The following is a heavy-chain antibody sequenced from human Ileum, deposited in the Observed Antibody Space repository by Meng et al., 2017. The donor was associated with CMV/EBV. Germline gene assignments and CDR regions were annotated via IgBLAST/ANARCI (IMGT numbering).Heavy chain of an antibody. D-gene: IGHD6-13*01. CDR1: GGPISSSY. Sequence: QVQLQESGPRLVKPSDTLSRTCTVSGGPISSSYWSWIRQPAGKGLEWIGRIYTGGNTRYNPSFKSRVTMSVDTSKNQFSLKLISVTAADTAVYYCAREEGSSWYWYFDLWGRGTLVTVSA. J-gene: IGHJ2*01. CDR3: AREEGSSWYWYFDL. CDR2: IYTGGNT. V-gene: IGHV4-4*07.